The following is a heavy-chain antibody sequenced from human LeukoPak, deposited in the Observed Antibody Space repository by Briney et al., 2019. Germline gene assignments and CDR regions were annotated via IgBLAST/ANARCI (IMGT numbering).Heavy chain of an antibody. CDR2: ISAYNGNT. CDR1: GYTFTSYG. Sequence: ASVKVSCKASGYTFTSYGISWVRQAPGQGLEWMGWISAYNGNTNYAQKLQGRVTMTTDTPTSTAYMELRSLRSDDTAVYYCARVVYGSGSNLNWFDPWGQGTLVTVSS. CDR3: ARVVYGSGSNLNWFDP. D-gene: IGHD3-10*01. V-gene: IGHV1-18*01. J-gene: IGHJ5*02.